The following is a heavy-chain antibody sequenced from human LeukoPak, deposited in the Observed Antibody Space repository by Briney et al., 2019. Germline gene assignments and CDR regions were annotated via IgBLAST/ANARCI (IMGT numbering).Heavy chain of an antibody. D-gene: IGHD6-19*01. CDR1: GYTFSSYA. J-gene: IGHJ6*02. CDR2: INTNTGNP. Sequence: ASVKVSCKASGYTFSSYAMNWVRQAPGQGLEWMGWINTNTGNPTYAQGFTGRFVFSLDTSVSTAYLQISSLKAEDTAVYYCAREGSGWYPDYYYYGMDVWGQGTTVTVSS. CDR3: AREGSGWYPDYYYYGMDV. V-gene: IGHV7-4-1*02.